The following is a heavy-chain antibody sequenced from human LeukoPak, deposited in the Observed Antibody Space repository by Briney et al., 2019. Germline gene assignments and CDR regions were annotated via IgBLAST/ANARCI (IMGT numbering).Heavy chain of an antibody. CDR3: ARASRSGYDIRNWFDP. CDR2: INHSGST. D-gene: IGHD3-3*01. Sequence: SETLSLTCAVYGGSFSGYYWSWLRQPPGKGLEWIGEINHSGSTNYNPSLKSRVTISVDTSKNQFSLKLSSVTAADTAVYYCARASRSGYDIRNWFDPWGQGTLVTVSS. CDR1: GGSFSGYY. J-gene: IGHJ5*02. V-gene: IGHV4-34*01.